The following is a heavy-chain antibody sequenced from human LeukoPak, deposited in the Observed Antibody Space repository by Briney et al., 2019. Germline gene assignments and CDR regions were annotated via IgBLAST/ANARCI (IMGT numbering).Heavy chain of an antibody. CDR1: GFTFSSYA. CDR3: ARVSLSNSRDY. CDR2: IKQDGSEK. J-gene: IGHJ4*02. Sequence: GGSLRLSCAASGFTFSSYAMSWVRQAPGKGLEWVATIKQDGSEKYFVDSVKGRFTISRDNAKNSLYLQMNSLRAEDTAVYYCARVSLSNSRDYWGQGTLVTVSS. V-gene: IGHV3-7*01. D-gene: IGHD2-2*01.